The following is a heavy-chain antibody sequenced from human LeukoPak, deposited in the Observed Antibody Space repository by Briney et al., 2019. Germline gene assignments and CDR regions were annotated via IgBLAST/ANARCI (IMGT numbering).Heavy chain of an antibody. D-gene: IGHD3-22*01. J-gene: IGHJ4*02. CDR3: ARGGRDYDSSGYYDY. CDR1: GFTFSSYA. CDR2: ISSGGSTI. Sequence: GGSLRLSCAASGFTFSSYAMSWVRQAPGKGLEWVSYISSGGSTIYYADSVKGRFTISRDNAKNSLYLQMNSLRAEDTAVYYCARGGRDYDSSGYYDYWGQGTLVTVSS. V-gene: IGHV3-48*04.